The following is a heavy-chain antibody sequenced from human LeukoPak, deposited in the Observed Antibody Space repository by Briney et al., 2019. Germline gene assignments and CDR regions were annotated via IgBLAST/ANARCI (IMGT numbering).Heavy chain of an antibody. CDR1: GYTFTGYY. CDR3: ARGRSITMIVVVTDGMDV. D-gene: IGHD3-22*01. CDR2: INPNSGGT. V-gene: IGHV1-2*02. J-gene: IGHJ6*02. Sequence: ASVKVSCKASGYTFTGYYMHWVRQAPGQGLEWMGWINPNSGGTNYAQKFQGRVTMTRDTSISTAYMELSRLRSDDTAVYYCARGRSITMIVVVTDGMDVWGQGTTVTVSS.